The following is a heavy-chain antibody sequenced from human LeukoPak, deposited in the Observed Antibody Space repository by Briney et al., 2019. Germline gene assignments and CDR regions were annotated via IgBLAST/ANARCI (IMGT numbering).Heavy chain of an antibody. D-gene: IGHD3-10*01. CDR2: ISSSGTSI. J-gene: IGHJ6*02. CDR3: ARHTGPYYSSGSYGLDI. V-gene: IGHV3-21*01. CDR1: GFTFSAYN. Sequence: GGSLRLSCAASGFTFSAYNMNWVRQAPGKGLEWVSSISSSGTSIYYAESSKGRFTISRDNAKSSLYLQMNSLRAEDTAVYYCARHTGPYYSSGSYGLDIWGQGTTVIASS.